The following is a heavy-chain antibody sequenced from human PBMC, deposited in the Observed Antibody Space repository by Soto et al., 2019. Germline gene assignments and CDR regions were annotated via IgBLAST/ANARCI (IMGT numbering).Heavy chain of an antibody. V-gene: IGHV3-23*01. CDR1: GFTFSDYA. J-gene: IGHJ4*02. CDR3: AKGGAVYGLLTHDY. CDR2: ITGSSSNL. Sequence: EVQLLESGGGLEQPGGSLRLSCAASGFTFSDYAMCWVRQAPGKGLEWVTTITGSSSNLYYTDSVKGRFAISRDNSRNILFLQMNSLTAEDTAVYYCAKGGAVYGLLTHDYWGQGTLVTVSS. D-gene: IGHD3-9*01.